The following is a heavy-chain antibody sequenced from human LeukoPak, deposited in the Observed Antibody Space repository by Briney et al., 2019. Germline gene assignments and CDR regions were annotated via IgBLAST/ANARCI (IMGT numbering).Heavy chain of an antibody. D-gene: IGHD6-13*01. Sequence: GRSLRLSCAASGFTFSSYAMYWVRQAPGKGLEWVAVISYEGTNKHYADSVKGRFSISRDNSKNALYMEMSSLGGEDTAMYYCARDLGSSWFNFDYWGQGTLVTVSS. CDR2: ISYEGTNK. CDR1: GFTFSSYA. CDR3: ARDLGSSWFNFDY. J-gene: IGHJ4*02. V-gene: IGHV3-30-3*01.